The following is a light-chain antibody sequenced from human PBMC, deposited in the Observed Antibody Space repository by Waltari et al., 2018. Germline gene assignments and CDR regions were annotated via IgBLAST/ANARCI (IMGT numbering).Light chain of an antibody. CDR1: SHHVGDNH. CDR2: DDD. Sequence: QSVLTHTPPVSAPLGQTVTISCSASSHHVGDNHGSWYQQLPGAAPKLIIYDDDKRPSEIPDRFSGSKSGTSATLGITGLQTGDEADYYCGTWDRSLTAGVFGGGTKLSVL. V-gene: IGLV1-51*01. CDR3: GTWDRSLTAGV. J-gene: IGLJ2*01.